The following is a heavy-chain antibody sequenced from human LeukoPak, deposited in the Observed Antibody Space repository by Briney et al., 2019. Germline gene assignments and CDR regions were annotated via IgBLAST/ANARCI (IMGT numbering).Heavy chain of an antibody. CDR2: IKQDGSEK. V-gene: IGHV3-7*03. CDR3: ARDREEKARIGGMDV. CDR1: GFTFSSYW. J-gene: IGHJ6*02. D-gene: IGHD3-16*01. Sequence: GGSLRLSCAASGFTFSSYWMSWVRQALGKGLEWVANIKQDGSEKYYVDSVKGRFTISRDNAKNSLYLQMNSLRAEDTAIYYCARDREEKARIGGMDVWGQGTTVIVSS.